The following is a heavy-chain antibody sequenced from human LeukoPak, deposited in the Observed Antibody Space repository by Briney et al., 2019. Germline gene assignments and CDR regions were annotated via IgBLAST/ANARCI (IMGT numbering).Heavy chain of an antibody. CDR3: ARWPRGFIWFGELSHD. Sequence: SETLSLTCSVSGYSISSGYYWGWIRQSPWKGLEWVGSIYQSGSTYYNPSLKSRVTISVDTSKNQFSLKLSSVSAADTAVYYCARWPRGFIWFGELSHDWGQRTLVTVSS. CDR1: GYSISSGYY. V-gene: IGHV4-38-2*02. J-gene: IGHJ4*02. CDR2: IYQSGST. D-gene: IGHD3-10*01.